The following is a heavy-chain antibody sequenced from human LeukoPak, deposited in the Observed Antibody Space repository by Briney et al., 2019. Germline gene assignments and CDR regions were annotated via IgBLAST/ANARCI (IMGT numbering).Heavy chain of an antibody. J-gene: IGHJ4*02. CDR3: AKGVAVASPYYFDY. D-gene: IGHD6-19*01. Sequence: GGSLRLSCAASGFTFSSYAMSWVRQAPGKGLEWVSPISGSSTYYADSVKGRFTISRDNSKNTLYLQMNSLRAEDTAVYYCAKGVAVASPYYFDYWGQGTLVTVSS. CDR2: ISGSST. CDR1: GFTFSSYA. V-gene: IGHV3-23*01.